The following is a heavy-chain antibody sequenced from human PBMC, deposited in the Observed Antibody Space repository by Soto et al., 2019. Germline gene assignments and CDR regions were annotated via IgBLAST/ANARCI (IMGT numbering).Heavy chain of an antibody. CDR3: AKDELDIVVVVAATRYYGMDV. D-gene: IGHD2-15*01. J-gene: IGHJ6*02. Sequence: GGSLRLSCAASGFTFSSYGMHWVRQAPGKGLEWVAVISYDGSNKYYADSVKGRFTISRDNSKNTLYLQMNSLRAEDTAVYYCAKDELDIVVVVAATRYYGMDVWGQGTTVTVSS. CDR2: ISYDGSNK. CDR1: GFTFSSYG. V-gene: IGHV3-30*18.